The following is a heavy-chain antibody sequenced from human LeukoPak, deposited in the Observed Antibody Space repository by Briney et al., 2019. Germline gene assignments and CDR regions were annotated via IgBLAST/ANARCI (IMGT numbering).Heavy chain of an antibody. V-gene: IGHV3-23*01. CDR3: ARRGGSSENFDI. CDR1: GFTFSSYA. CDR2: ISGSGGST. D-gene: IGHD1-26*01. J-gene: IGHJ3*02. Sequence: GGSLRLSCAASGFTFSSYAMSWVRQAPGKGLEWVSAISGSGGSTYYADSVKGRFTISRDNAKNSLYLQMNSLRAEDTAVYYCARRGGSSENFDIWGQGTMVTVSS.